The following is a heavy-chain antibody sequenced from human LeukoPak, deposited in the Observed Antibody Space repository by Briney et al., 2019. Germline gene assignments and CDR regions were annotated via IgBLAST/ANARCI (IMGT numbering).Heavy chain of an antibody. CDR2: IYPGDSDT. J-gene: IGHJ4*02. V-gene: IGHV5-51*01. Sequence: GESLKISCKGSGYSFTSYWIGWVRQMPGKGLEWMGIIYPGDSDTRYSPSFQGQVTISADKSISTAYLQWSSLKASDTAMYYCARFLRYCSGGSCPASLGFGHWGQGTLVTVSS. CDR1: GYSFTSYW. D-gene: IGHD2-15*01. CDR3: ARFLRYCSGGSCPASLGFGH.